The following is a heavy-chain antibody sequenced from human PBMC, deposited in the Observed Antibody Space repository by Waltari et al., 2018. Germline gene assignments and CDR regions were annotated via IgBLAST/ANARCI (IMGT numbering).Heavy chain of an antibody. V-gene: IGHV1-69-2*01. D-gene: IGHD6-6*01. CDR2: VDPEDGET. CDR1: GYPFTDYY. CDR3: ATSGVAAPLDY. Sequence: EVQLVQSGAEVKKPEATVKISCKVSGYPFTDYYIHWVQQAPQTVLEWMGLVDPEDGETMYAEKFQDRITINADSSTDTAYMELNSLRSADTAVYFCATSGVAAPLDYWGQGTLVTVSS. J-gene: IGHJ4*02.